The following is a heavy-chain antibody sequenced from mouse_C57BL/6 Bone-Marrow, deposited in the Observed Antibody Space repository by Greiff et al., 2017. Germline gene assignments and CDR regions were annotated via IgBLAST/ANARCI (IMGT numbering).Heavy chain of an antibody. J-gene: IGHJ2*01. CDR3: ARGGNYGWYYFDY. CDR2: FHPYNDDT. D-gene: IGHD2-1*01. CDR1: GYTFTTYP. V-gene: IGHV1-47*01. Sequence: VKLVESGGGLVKPGASVKMSCKASGYTFTTYPIEWMKQNHGKSLEWIGNFHPYNDDTKYNEKFKGKATLTVEKSSSTVYLELSRLTSDDSAVYYCARGGNYGWYYFDYWGQGTTLTVSS.